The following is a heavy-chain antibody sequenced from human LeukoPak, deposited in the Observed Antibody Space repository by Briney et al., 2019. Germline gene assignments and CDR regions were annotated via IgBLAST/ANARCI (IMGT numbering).Heavy chain of an antibody. Sequence: RSLRLSCTASGFTFGDYAMSWVRQAPGKGLEWVGFIRSKAYGGTTEYAASVKGRFTISRDDSKSIAYLQMNSLKTEDTAVYYCTRIWFGESHIDYWGQGTLVTVSS. D-gene: IGHD3-10*01. CDR1: GFTFGDYA. CDR2: IRSKAYGGTT. J-gene: IGHJ4*02. V-gene: IGHV3-49*04. CDR3: TRIWFGESHIDY.